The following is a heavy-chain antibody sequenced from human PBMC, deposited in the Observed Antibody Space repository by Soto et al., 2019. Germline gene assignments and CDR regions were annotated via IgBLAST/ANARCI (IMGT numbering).Heavy chain of an antibody. D-gene: IGHD3-10*01. V-gene: IGHV1-69*08. CDR1: GGTFSSYT. Sequence: QVQLVQSGAEVKKPGSSVKVSCKASGGTFSSYTISWVRQAPGQGLEWMGRIIPILGIANYAQKFQGRVTITADKSTSTAYMELSSLRSEDTAVYYCARDPLWFGEFHYYMDVWGKGTTVTVSS. J-gene: IGHJ6*03. CDR2: IIPILGIA. CDR3: ARDPLWFGEFHYYMDV.